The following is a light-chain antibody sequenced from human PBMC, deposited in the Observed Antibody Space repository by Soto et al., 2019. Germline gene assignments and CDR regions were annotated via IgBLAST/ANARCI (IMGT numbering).Light chain of an antibody. Sequence: NFMLTQPHSVSESPGKTVTISCTGNRGNIASNYVQWYQQRPGSAPTTVISENNQRPSGVPDRFSGSIDSSSNSASLTISGLKTEDEADYYCQSYDNNKLWVFGGGTKLTVL. J-gene: IGLJ3*02. CDR3: QSYDNNKLWV. CDR1: RGNIASNY. V-gene: IGLV6-57*02. CDR2: ENN.